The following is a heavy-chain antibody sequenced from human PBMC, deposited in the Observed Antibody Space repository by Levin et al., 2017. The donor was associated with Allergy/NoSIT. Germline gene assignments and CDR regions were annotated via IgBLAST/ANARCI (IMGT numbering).Heavy chain of an antibody. CDR2: IYYSGST. V-gene: IGHV4-59*01. CDR3: ARVTIAARHNWFDP. D-gene: IGHD6-6*01. CDR1: GGSISSYY. Sequence: GSLRLSCTVSGGSISSYYWSWIRQPPGKGLEWIGYIYYSGSTNYNPSLKSRVTISVDTSKNQFSLKLSSVTAADTAVYYCARVTIAARHNWFDPWGQGTLVTVSS. J-gene: IGHJ5*02.